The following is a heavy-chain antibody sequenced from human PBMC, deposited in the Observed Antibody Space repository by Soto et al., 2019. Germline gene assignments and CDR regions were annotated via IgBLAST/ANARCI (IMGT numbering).Heavy chain of an antibody. CDR1: GGSISSYY. CDR2: IYYSGST. CDR3: ARDSGDSSGYYLS. J-gene: IGHJ5*02. V-gene: IGHV4-59*01. D-gene: IGHD3-22*01. Sequence: PSETLSLTCTVSGGSISSYYWSWIRQPPGKGLEWIGYIYYSGSTNYNPSLKSRVTISVDTSKNQFSLKLSSVTAADTAVYYCARDSGDSSGYYLSWGQGTLVTVSS.